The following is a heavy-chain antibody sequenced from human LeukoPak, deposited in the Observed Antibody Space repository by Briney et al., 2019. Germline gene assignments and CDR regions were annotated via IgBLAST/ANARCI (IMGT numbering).Heavy chain of an antibody. CDR2: VIPLLDIV. J-gene: IGHJ4*02. CDR3: ARGGDGYNYGIH. CDR1: GGSFSSYA. D-gene: IGHD5-24*01. V-gene: IGHV1-69*04. Sequence: SVKVSCKASGGSFSSYAVNWVRRARGQGLEWMGRVIPLLDIVDYAQILKGRVTITADKSTGTAFMELSSLRSEDTGVYFCARGGDGYNYGIHWGQGTLVTVS.